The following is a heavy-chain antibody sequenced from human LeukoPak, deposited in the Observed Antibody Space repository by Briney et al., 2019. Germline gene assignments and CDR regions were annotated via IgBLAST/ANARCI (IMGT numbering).Heavy chain of an antibody. Sequence: GGSLRLSCAASGFTFKSYSMNWVRQAPGKGLEWVAFITSTSGDMFYADSVKGRFTISRDNAKNSLYLQMDSLRAEDTAVYYCTRAAGYYFDYWGQGSLVTVSS. CDR1: GFTFKSYS. CDR2: ITSTSGDM. CDR3: TRAAGYYFDY. J-gene: IGHJ4*02. V-gene: IGHV3-21*05.